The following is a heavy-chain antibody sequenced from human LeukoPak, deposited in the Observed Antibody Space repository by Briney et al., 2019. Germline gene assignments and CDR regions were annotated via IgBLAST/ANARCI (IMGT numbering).Heavy chain of an antibody. CDR2: INPNSGGT. CDR1: GYTFTGYY. CDR3: ARGPSITMVRGGQWYYYMDV. Sequence: VASVKVSCKASGYTFTGYYMHWVRQAPGQGLEWMGWINPNSGGTNYAQKFQGRVTMTRDTSTNTVYMELSSLRSEDTAVYYCARGPSITMVRGGQWYYYMDVWGKGTTVTISS. V-gene: IGHV1-2*02. J-gene: IGHJ6*03. D-gene: IGHD3-10*01.